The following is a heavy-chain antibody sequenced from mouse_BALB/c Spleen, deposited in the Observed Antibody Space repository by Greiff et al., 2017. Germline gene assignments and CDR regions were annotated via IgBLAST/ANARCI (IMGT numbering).Heavy chain of an antibody. J-gene: IGHJ3*01. CDR3: ARRAGYSWFAY. V-gene: IGHV8-12*01. Sequence: QVTLKESGPGILQPSQTLSLTCSFSGFSLSTSGMGVSWIRQPSGKGLEWLAHIYWDDDKRYNPSLKSRLTISKDTSRNQVFLKITSVDTADTATYYCARRAGYSWFAYWGQGTLVTVSA. D-gene: IGHD2-14*01. CDR1: GFSLSTSGMG. CDR2: IYWDDDK.